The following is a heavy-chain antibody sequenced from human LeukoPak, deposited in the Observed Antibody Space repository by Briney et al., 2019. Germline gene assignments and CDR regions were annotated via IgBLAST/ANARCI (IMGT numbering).Heavy chain of an antibody. CDR1: GFTVSTHA. CDR2: ISDSGGTT. V-gene: IGHV3-23*01. J-gene: IGHJ5*02. CDR3: AKDENHFWSGYYSNYFDP. D-gene: IGHD3-3*02. Sequence: GGSLRLSCAASGFTVSTHAMTWVRQAPGKGLEWVSGISDSGGTTNYADSVKGRFTISRDNSKNTLYLQMNSLRAEDTAVYYCAKDENHFWSGYYSNYFDPWGQGTLVTVSS.